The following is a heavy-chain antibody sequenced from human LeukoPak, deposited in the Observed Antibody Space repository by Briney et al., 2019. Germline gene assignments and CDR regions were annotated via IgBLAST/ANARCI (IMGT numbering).Heavy chain of an antibody. D-gene: IGHD5-12*01. J-gene: IGHJ4*02. Sequence: PGGSLRLSCVVSGFTVSTNYMGWVRQAPGKGLEWVSLIYSGGSTYYADSVKGRFTISRDNSKSTLYLQMNSLRAEDTAVYYCARAPSGYHNTGGQGTLVTVSS. CDR1: GFTVSTNY. CDR2: IYSGGST. V-gene: IGHV3-66*01. CDR3: ARAPSGYHNT.